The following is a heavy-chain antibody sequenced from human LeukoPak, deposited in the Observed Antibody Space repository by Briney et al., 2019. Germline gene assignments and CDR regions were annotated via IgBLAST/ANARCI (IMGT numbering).Heavy chain of an antibody. CDR1: GFTFSSYA. D-gene: IGHD5-18*01. V-gene: IGHV3-11*01. CDR3: ARCVDTAMAPDY. J-gene: IGHJ4*02. CDR2: ISSSGSTI. Sequence: GGSLRLSCAASGFTFSSYAMSWIRQAPGKGLEWVSYISSSGSTIYYADSVKGRFTISRDNAKNSLYLQMNSLRAEDTAVYYCARCVDTAMAPDYWGQGTLVTVSS.